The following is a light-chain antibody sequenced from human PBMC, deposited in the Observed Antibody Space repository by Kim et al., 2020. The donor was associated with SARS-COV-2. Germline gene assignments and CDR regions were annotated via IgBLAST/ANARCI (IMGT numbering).Light chain of an antibody. CDR3: QQYNSYPLT. Sequence: DIQMTQSPSTLSASVGDRVTITCRASQSISSWLAWYQKKPGKAPKLLIYKASTLESGAPSRLSGSGSGTEFILTITSLQPDDFATYYCQQYNSYPLTFGGGTKLEI. J-gene: IGKJ4*01. CDR1: QSISSW. CDR2: KAS. V-gene: IGKV1-5*03.